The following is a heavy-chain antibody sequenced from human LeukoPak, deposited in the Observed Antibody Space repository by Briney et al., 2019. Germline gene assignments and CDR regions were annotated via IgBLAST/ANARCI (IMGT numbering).Heavy chain of an antibody. J-gene: IGHJ4*02. V-gene: IGHV3-30*18. CDR1: GFTFSSYG. CDR2: ISYDGSNK. CDR3: AKDLMTTIDY. Sequence: GRSLRLSCSASGFTFSSYGMHCVRQAPGKGLEWVAVISYDGSNKYYADPVKGRFTISRDNSKNTLYLQMDSLRAEDTAVYYCAKDLMTTIDYWGQGTLVTVSS. D-gene: IGHD4-11*01.